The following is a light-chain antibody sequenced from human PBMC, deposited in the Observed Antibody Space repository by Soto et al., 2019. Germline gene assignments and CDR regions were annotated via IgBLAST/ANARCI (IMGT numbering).Light chain of an antibody. CDR3: QEANSFPLT. CDR1: HDISSW. V-gene: IGKV1-12*01. J-gene: IGKJ4*01. CDR2: AAS. Sequence: DIQMTQSPSSVSASVGDRVTITCRASHDISSWLAWYQQKPGQAPKLLMYAASRSHSGVPARFSGSESGTDFTLTISSLQPEDSATYYCQEANSFPLTFGGGTKVEIK.